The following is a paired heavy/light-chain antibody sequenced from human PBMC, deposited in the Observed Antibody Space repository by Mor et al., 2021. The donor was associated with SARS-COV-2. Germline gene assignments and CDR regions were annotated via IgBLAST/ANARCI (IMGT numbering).Heavy chain of an antibody. Sequence: QVQLVQSGAEVKKPGSSVKVSCKASGGSFSNYAMSWVRQAPGQGLEWLGGIIPIFVTPKYAQKFQGRLTITADESTTTSYMELSSLRSEDTAVYYCARYYDELTGYYSFDFWGQGTPVTVSS. D-gene: IGHD3-9*01. CDR3: ARYYDELTGYYSFDF. J-gene: IGHJ4*02. V-gene: IGHV1-69*01. CDR2: IIPIFVTP. CDR1: GGSFSNYA.
Light chain of an antibody. CDR3: CSYTGIYSFV. Sequence: QSALTQPRSVSGSPGQSVTISCTGTSSDVGGYARVSWYQVSPGKAPKVIIYEVIKRPSGVPDRFSGSKSGNTASLTISGLQADDEGDYYCCSYTGIYSFVFGPGTKVTVL. CDR2: EVI. V-gene: IGLV2-11*01. CDR1: SSDVGGYAR. J-gene: IGLJ1*01.